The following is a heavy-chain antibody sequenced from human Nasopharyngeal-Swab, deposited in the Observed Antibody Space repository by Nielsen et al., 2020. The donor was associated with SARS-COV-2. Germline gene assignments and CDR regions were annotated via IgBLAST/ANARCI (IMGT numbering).Heavy chain of an antibody. CDR1: GLTFSSYS. CDR3: ARDRWGWLPIGDAFDI. CDR2: ISSSSSYV. Sequence: GESLQISCAASGLTFSSYSMNWVRQAPGKGLEWVSSISSSSSYVYYADSVKGRFTISRDNAKNSLYLQMNSLRAEDTAVYYCARDRWGWLPIGDAFDIWGQGTMVTVSS. V-gene: IGHV3-21*01. J-gene: IGHJ3*02. D-gene: IGHD2-21*01.